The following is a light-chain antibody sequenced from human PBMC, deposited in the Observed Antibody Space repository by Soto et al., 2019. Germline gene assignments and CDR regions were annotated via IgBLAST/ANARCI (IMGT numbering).Light chain of an antibody. CDR3: AAWDGSLQSWV. CDR1: SSNIGSHV. J-gene: IGLJ3*02. V-gene: IGLV1-44*01. Sequence: QSVLTQPPSASGTPGQRVTISCSGSSSNIGSHVVNWYQQVPGTVPKLLIYTNNQRPSGVPDRFSDSKSGTSASLAISGLQSEDEADYYCAAWDGSLQSWVFGGGTKLTVL. CDR2: TNN.